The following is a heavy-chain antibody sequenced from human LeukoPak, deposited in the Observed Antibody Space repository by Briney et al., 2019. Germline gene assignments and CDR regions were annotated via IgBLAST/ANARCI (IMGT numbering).Heavy chain of an antibody. D-gene: IGHD5-12*01. V-gene: IGHV4-59*08. J-gene: IGHJ4*02. CDR3: ASGYDRYYFDY. Sequence: SETLSLTCTVSGGSISSYYWSWIRQPPGKGLEWIGYIYYSGSTNYNPSLKSRVTISVDTSKNQLSLKLSSVTAADTAVYYCASGYDRYYFDYWGQGTLVTVSS. CDR2: IYYSGST. CDR1: GGSISSYY.